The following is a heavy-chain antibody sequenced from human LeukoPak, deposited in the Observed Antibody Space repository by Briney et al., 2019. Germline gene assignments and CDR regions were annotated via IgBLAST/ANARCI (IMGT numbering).Heavy chain of an antibody. CDR2: INHSGST. D-gene: IGHD6-19*01. J-gene: IGHJ4*02. CDR1: GGSFSGYY. V-gene: IGHV4-34*01. CDR3: ARPFLRFSSGWHFDY. Sequence: SETLSLTCAVYGGSFSGYYWSWIRQPPGKGLEWIGEINHSGSTNYNPSLKSRVTISIDTSKNQFSLKLSSVTAADTAIYYCARPFLRFSSGWHFDYWGQGILVTVSS.